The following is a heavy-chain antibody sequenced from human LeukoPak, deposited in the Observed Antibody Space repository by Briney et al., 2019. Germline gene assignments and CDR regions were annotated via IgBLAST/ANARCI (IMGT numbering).Heavy chain of an antibody. D-gene: IGHD3-22*01. CDR2: MNPNSGNT. CDR3: ARGQPYYYDSSGYYLN. J-gene: IGHJ4*02. CDR1: GYTFTGYY. Sequence: ASVKVSCKASGYTFTGYYMHWVRQAPGQGLEWMGWMNPNSGNTGYAQKFQGRVTMTRNTSISTAYMELSSLRSEDTAVYYCARGQPYYYDSSGYYLNWGQGTLVTVSS. V-gene: IGHV1-8*02.